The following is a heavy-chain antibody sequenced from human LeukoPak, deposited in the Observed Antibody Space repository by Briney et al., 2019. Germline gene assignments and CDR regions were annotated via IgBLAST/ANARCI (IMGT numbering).Heavy chain of an antibody. CDR1: GYTFTSYD. CDR3: ARDCNLGYCSSTSCFKRPRERFDP. CDR2: MNPNSGNT. Sequence: ASVKVSCKASGYTFTSYDINWVQQATGQGLEWMGWMNPNSGNTGYAQKFQGRVTMTRNTSISTAYMELSSLRSEDTAVYYCARDCNLGYCSSTSCFKRPRERFDPWGQGTLVTVSS. D-gene: IGHD2-2*01. J-gene: IGHJ5*02. V-gene: IGHV1-8*01.